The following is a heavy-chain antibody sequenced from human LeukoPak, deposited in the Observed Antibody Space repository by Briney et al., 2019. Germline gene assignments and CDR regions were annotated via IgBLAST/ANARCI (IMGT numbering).Heavy chain of an antibody. CDR2: ISGSGGST. D-gene: IGHD2/OR15-2a*01. CDR3: AKVLNIYHYYGMDV. J-gene: IGHJ6*02. Sequence: GGSLRLSCAASGFTFTSYAMTWVRQAPGKGLEWVSGISGSGGSTDYADSVRGRFTISRDNSKNTLFLKMNSLRAEDTAVYYCAKVLNIYHYYGMDVWGQGTTVTVSS. CDR1: GFTFTSYA. V-gene: IGHV3-23*01.